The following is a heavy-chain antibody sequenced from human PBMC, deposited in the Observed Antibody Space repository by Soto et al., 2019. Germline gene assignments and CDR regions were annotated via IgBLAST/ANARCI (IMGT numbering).Heavy chain of an antibody. Sequence: WASVKVSCKASGYTLTGYYMHWVRQAPGQGLEWMGWINPNSGGTNYAQKFQGRVTMTRDTSISTAYMELSRLRSDDTAVYYCAKLMTTFPSFDYWGQGTLVTVSS. V-gene: IGHV1-2*02. CDR2: INPNSGGT. D-gene: IGHD3-16*01. CDR1: GYTLTGYY. CDR3: AKLMTTFPSFDY. J-gene: IGHJ4*02.